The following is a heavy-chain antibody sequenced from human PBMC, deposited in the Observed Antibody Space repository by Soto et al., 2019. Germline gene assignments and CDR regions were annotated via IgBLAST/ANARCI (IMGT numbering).Heavy chain of an antibody. CDR1: GFTLRAYY. D-gene: IGHD5-18*01. Sequence: GGSLRLSCAASGFTLRAYYMNWIRQAPGKGLEWVSYIRGTGTTIYYADSVKGRFTISRDNAKNSVYLQMNSLRAEDTAVYYWAREADAALARNYLRTYAHDYYYGMDVWGQGTTVTVSS. V-gene: IGHV3-11*01. J-gene: IGHJ6*02. CDR3: AREADAALARNYLRTYAHDYYYGMDV. CDR2: IRGTGTTI.